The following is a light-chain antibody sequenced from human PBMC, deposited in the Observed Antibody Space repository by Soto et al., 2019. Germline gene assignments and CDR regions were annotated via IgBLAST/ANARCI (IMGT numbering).Light chain of an antibody. V-gene: IGKV3-20*01. J-gene: IGKJ1*01. Sequence: EIVLTQSPGTLSLSPGERATLSCRASQSVSRSYLAWYQQKPGQAPRLLVYGASIRATGIPDRFSGSGSGTYFSLTSNKVEPEDFAVYYCQQYGDSPPWTFGQGTKVEIK. CDR1: QSVSRSY. CDR2: GAS. CDR3: QQYGDSPPWT.